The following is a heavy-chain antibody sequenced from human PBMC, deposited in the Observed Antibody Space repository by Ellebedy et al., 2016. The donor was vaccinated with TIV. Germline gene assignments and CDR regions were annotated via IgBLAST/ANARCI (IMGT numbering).Heavy chain of an antibody. Sequence: PGGSLRLSCAASGFTFSNAWMSWVRQAPGKGLEWVGRIKSNTAGGTTDYAAPVKGRFTISRDDSKNTLYLQMNSLKREDTAVYHCTTDRAARLWVYYYYGMDVWGQGTTVTVS. CDR3: TTDRAARLWVYYYYGMDV. V-gene: IGHV3-15*01. D-gene: IGHD6-6*01. J-gene: IGHJ6*02. CDR2: IKSNTAGGTT. CDR1: GFTFSNAW.